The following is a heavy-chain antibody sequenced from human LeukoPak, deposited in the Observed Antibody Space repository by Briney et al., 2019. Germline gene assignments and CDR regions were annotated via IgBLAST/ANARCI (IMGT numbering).Heavy chain of an antibody. Sequence: SETLSLTCAVYGGSFSGYYWSWIRQPPGKGLEWIGEINHSGSTNYNPSLKSRVTISVDTSKNQFSLKLSSVTAADTAVYYCARVGLYCSSTSCYRTYNWFDPWGQGTLVTVSS. V-gene: IGHV4-34*01. CDR1: GGSFSGYY. CDR2: INHSGST. J-gene: IGHJ5*02. CDR3: ARVGLYCSSTSCYRTYNWFDP. D-gene: IGHD2-2*01.